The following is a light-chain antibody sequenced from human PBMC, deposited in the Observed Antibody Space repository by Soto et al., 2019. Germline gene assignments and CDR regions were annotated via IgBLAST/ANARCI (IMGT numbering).Light chain of an antibody. V-gene: IGKV3-20*01. CDR3: QAWT. CDR1: QSISSSF. CDR2: GGS. J-gene: IGKJ1*01. Sequence: TLSCRASQSISSSFLAWYQQKPGQAPRLLIYGGSSRATGIPDRFSGSGSGTDFTLTISRLEPEDFAVYYCQAWTFGQGTKVDIK.